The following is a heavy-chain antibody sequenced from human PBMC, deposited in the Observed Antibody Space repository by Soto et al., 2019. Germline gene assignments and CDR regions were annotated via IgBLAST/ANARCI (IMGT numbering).Heavy chain of an antibody. D-gene: IGHD6-13*01. V-gene: IGHV4-34*01. CDR1: GGSFSGYY. CDR3: ASGLPWYSTPFDAFEI. CDR2: INHSGST. J-gene: IGHJ3*02. Sequence: QVQLQQWGAGLLKPSETLSLTCAVYGGSFSGYYWSWIRQPPGKGLEWIGEINHSGSTNYNPSLKSRVTISVDTSKNQFSRKLSSVTAADTAVYYCASGLPWYSTPFDAFEIWGQGTMVTVSS.